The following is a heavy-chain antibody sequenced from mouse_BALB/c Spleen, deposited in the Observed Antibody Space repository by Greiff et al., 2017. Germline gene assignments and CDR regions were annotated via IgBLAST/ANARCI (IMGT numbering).Heavy chain of an antibody. D-gene: IGHD2-14*01. V-gene: IGHV5-6*01. CDR1: GFTFSSYG. Sequence: DVHLVESGGDLVKPGGSLKLSCAASGFTFSSYGMSWVRQTPDKRLEWVATISSGGSYTYYPDSVKGRFTISRDNAKNTLYLQMSSLKSEDTAMYYCARRYDVRDYAMDYWGQGTSVTVSS. CDR2: ISSGGSYT. CDR3: ARRYDVRDYAMDY. J-gene: IGHJ4*01.